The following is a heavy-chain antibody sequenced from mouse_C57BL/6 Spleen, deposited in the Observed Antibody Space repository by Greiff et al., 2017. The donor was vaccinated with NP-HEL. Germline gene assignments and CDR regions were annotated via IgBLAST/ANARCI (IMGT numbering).Heavy chain of an antibody. V-gene: IGHV3-6*01. J-gene: IGHJ3*01. CDR1: GYSITSGYY. D-gene: IGHD2-4*01. Sequence: VQLKESGPGLVKPSQSLSLTCSVTGYSITSGYYWNWIRQFPGNKLEWMGYISYDGSNNYNPSLKNRISITRDTSKNQFFLKLNSVTTEDTATYYCARDGGLRSAYWGQGTLVTVSA. CDR2: ISYDGSN. CDR3: ARDGGLRSAY.